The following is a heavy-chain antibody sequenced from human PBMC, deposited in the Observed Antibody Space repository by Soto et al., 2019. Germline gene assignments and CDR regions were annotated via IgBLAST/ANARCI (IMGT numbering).Heavy chain of an antibody. CDR2: ISGSGGST. J-gene: IGHJ6*02. CDR1: GFTFSSYA. V-gene: IGHV3-23*01. Sequence: GGSLRLSCAASGFTFSSYAMSWVRQAPGKGLEWVSAISGSGGSTYYADSVKGRFTISRDNSKNTLYLQMNSLRAEDTAVYYCAKSKYHNYYYYGMDVWGQGTTVTVSS. CDR3: AKSKYHNYYYYGMDV. D-gene: IGHD2-2*01.